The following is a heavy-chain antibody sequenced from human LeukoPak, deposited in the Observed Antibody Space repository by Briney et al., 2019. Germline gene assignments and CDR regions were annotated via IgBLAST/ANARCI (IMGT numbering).Heavy chain of an antibody. D-gene: IGHD5-18*01. CDR1: GFTFSSYS. CDR3: VVSGEYTAMGGGYFDY. J-gene: IGHJ4*02. V-gene: IGHV3-21*04. Sequence: PGGSLRLSCAASGFTFSSYSMYWVRQAPGKGLEWVSSISSSGSFIYYADSVKGRLTTSRDNAKNSLYLQMNSLRAEDTALYYCVVSGEYTAMGGGYFDYWGQGTLVTVSS. CDR2: ISSSGSFI.